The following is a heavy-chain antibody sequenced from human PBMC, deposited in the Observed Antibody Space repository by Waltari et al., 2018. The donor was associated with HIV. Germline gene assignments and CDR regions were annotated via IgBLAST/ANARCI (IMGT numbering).Heavy chain of an antibody. CDR2: ISGSTTYL. V-gene: IGHV3-21*02. D-gene: IGHD5-18*01. CDR3: ARRVSGYIYDFFDL. Sequence: EVLLVESGGGLVKPGGALRPSCAASGLTFSRYGMTWVRKSQGKGLEWVSSISGSTTYLYYADSVKGRFTISRDNDKDSLYLQMNSLRAEDTAVYYCARRVSGYIYDFFDLWGQGTLVTVSS. CDR1: GLTFSRYG. J-gene: IGHJ4*01.